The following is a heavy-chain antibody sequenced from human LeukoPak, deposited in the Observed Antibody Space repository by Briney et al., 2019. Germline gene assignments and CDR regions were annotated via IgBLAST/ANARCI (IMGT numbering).Heavy chain of an antibody. CDR2: IYYSGST. D-gene: IGHD2-8*01. Sequence: SETLSLTCTVSGGSISNYYWSWIRQPPGKGLEWIGYIYYSGSTNYNPSLKSRVTISVDTSKNQFSLKLSSVTAADTAVYYCARVGCSTGVCYNRYYYYYMDVWGKGTTVTVSS. J-gene: IGHJ6*03. V-gene: IGHV4-59*12. CDR1: GGSISNYY. CDR3: ARVGCSTGVCYNRYYYYYMDV.